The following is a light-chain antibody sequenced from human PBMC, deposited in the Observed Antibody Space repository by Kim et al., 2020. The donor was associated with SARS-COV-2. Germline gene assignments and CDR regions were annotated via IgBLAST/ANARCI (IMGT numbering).Light chain of an antibody. CDR2: WVS. V-gene: IGKV4-1*01. Sequence: ATINCKSSQSLLYSSNNKNYLAWYQQKPGQPPKLLIYWVSTRESGVPDRFSGSGSGTDFTLTTSSLQAEDVAIYYCQQYYTTPLTFGGGTKVDIK. CDR3: QQYYTTPLT. CDR1: QSLLYSSNNKNY. J-gene: IGKJ4*01.